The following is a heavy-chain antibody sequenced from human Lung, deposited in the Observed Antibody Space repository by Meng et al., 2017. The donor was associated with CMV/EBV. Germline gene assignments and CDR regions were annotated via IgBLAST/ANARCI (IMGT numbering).Heavy chain of an antibody. CDR1: GYTCTSYA. CDR3: ARLYCSGGSCYTIDY. V-gene: IGHV7-4-1*02. CDR2: INTNTGNP. J-gene: IGHJ4*02. Sequence: ELKKPGPSEKCYTTSSGYTCTSYAMNWVRQAPGQGLEWLEWINTNTGNPTYAQGFTGRFVFSLDSSVSTAYLQISSLKAADTAVYYCARLYCSGGSCYTIDYWGQGTLVTVSS. D-gene: IGHD2-15*01.